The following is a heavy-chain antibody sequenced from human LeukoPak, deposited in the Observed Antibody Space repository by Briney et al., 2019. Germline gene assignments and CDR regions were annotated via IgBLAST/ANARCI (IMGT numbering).Heavy chain of an antibody. CDR1: GFTVTSHD. Sequence: PGWSLRLSCAASGFTVTSHDLGWVRQAPGKGLEGVSVFLSGGTTRYADSVRGRSTISRDSSKNTVFLRINGLRDEDTAVYYCAGDIGDSSRYWDYFDCWGQGTLVTVSS. J-gene: IGHJ4*02. CDR2: FLSGGTT. D-gene: IGHD6-25*01. CDR3: AGDIGDSSRYWDYFDC. V-gene: IGHV3-66*02.